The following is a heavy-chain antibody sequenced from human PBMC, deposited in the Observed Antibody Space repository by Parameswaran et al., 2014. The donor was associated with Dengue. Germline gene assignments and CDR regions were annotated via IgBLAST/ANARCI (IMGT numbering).Heavy chain of an antibody. CDR2: ISSSSNTI. Sequence: VRQAPGKGLEWLSYISSSSNTIYYADSAKGRFTISRDNAKNSLYLQMNSLRDEDTALYYCARDHYSRLDSWGRGTLVTVSS. V-gene: IGHV3-48*02. J-gene: IGHJ4*02. CDR3: ARDHYSRLDS. D-gene: IGHD1-26*01.